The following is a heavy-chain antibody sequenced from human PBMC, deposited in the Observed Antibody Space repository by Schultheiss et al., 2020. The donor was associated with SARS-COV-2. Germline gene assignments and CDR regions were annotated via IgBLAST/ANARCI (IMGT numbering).Heavy chain of an antibody. D-gene: IGHD6-13*01. V-gene: IGHV4-59*01. J-gene: IGHJ4*02. Sequence: SETLSLTCTVSGGSISSYYWSWIRQPPGKGLEWIGYIYYSGSTNYNPSLKSRVTISVDTSKNQFSLKLSSVTAADTAVYYCARVFESSSWYGFDYWGQGTLVTVSS. CDR1: GGSISSYY. CDR3: ARVFESSSWYGFDY. CDR2: IYYSGST.